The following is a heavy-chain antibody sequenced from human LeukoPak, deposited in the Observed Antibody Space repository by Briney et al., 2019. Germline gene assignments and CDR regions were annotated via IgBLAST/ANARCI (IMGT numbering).Heavy chain of an antibody. J-gene: IGHJ3*02. Sequence: ASVKVSCKASGYTFTSYGISWVRQAPGQGLEWMGWISAYNGNTNYAQKLQGRVTMTTDTSTSTAYMELRSLRSDDTAVYYCARDVHVLRFLEWLFYDAFDIWGQGAMVTVSS. V-gene: IGHV1-18*01. CDR1: GYTFTSYG. CDR3: ARDVHVLRFLEWLFYDAFDI. D-gene: IGHD3-3*01. CDR2: ISAYNGNT.